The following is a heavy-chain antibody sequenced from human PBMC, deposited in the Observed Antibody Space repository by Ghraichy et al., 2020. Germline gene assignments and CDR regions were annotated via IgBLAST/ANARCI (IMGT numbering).Heavy chain of an antibody. V-gene: IGHV3-23*01. D-gene: IGHD2-21*02. CDR1: GFTFSSYA. Sequence: GESLNISCAASGFTFSSYAMSWVRQAPGKGLEWVSAISGSGGSTYYADSVKGRFTISRDNSKNTLYLQMNSLRAEDTAVYYCAKGVTGDDWIYDIWGQGTMVTVSS. CDR3: AKGVTGDDWIYDI. J-gene: IGHJ3*02. CDR2: ISGSGGST.